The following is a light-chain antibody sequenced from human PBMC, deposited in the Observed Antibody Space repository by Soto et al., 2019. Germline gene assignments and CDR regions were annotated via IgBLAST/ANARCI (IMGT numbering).Light chain of an antibody. CDR3: QQYGRSPFT. Sequence: DILLTQSPSSLSASVGDRVTITCRSSQNINNYLNWYRQRPGKAPDLVIYKASDFQSWVPARFSGSGSGTDFTLTITRLEPEDFAVYSCQQYGRSPFTFGPGTKVDIK. V-gene: IGKV1-39*01. CDR2: KAS. CDR1: QNINNY. J-gene: IGKJ3*01.